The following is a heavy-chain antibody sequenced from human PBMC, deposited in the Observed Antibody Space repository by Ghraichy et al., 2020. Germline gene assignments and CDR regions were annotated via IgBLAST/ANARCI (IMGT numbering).Heavy chain of an antibody. CDR3: AREDHSSGWILHS. D-gene: IGHD6-25*01. J-gene: IGHJ1*01. V-gene: IGHV3-7*03. Sequence: GGSLRLSCAASGFTFRSYWMSWVRQAPGKGLEWVANINQDGSEKHYVDSLKGRFTISRDNAKNSLYLQMDSLRAEDTAMFYCAREDHSSGWILHSWGQGTLVTVSS. CDR1: GFTFRSYW. CDR2: INQDGSEK.